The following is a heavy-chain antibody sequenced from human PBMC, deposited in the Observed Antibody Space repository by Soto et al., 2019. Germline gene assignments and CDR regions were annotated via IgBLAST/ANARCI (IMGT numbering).Heavy chain of an antibody. V-gene: IGHV4-31*03. Sequence: SETLSLTCTVSGGSISSGGYYWSWIRQHPGKGLEWIGYIYYSGSTYYNPSLKSRVTISVDTSKNQFSLKLSSVTAADTAVYYCASYGDYYDSSGYVGYWGQGTLVTVSS. CDR1: GGSISSGGYY. D-gene: IGHD3-22*01. J-gene: IGHJ4*02. CDR3: ASYGDYYDSSGYVGY. CDR2: IYYSGST.